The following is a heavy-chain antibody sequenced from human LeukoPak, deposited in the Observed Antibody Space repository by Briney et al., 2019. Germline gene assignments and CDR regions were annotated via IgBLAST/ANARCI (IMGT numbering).Heavy chain of an antibody. Sequence: GGSLRLSCAASGFTFSTYWMHWVRQAPGKGLVCVSRIKSDGSTNYADSVKGRFTISRDNAKNTVSLQMNSLRAEDTGVYYCARAPSEIGGYYPEYFRHWGQGTLVTVSS. CDR1: GFTFSTYW. J-gene: IGHJ1*01. V-gene: IGHV3-74*01. CDR2: IKSDGST. D-gene: IGHD3-22*01. CDR3: ARAPSEIGGYYPEYFRH.